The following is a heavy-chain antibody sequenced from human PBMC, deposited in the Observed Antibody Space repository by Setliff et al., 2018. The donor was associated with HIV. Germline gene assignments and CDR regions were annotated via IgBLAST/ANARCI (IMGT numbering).Heavy chain of an antibody. J-gene: IGHJ6*03. CDR2: INHRGSI. CDR1: GDSISSSSYF. V-gene: IGHV4-39*07. CDR3: ARGSVFWDRGNHYQYMDV. Sequence: PSETLSLTCTVSGDSISSSSYFWIWIRQPPGKGLEWIGEINHRGSIYYNSSLKSRVTIAVDTSKNQFSLNLSAVTAADTAVYYCARGSVFWDRGNHYQYMDVWAKGTTVTVSS. D-gene: IGHD3-10*01.